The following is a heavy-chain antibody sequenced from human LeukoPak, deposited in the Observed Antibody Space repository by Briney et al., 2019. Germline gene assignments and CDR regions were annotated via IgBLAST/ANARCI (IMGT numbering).Heavy chain of an antibody. Sequence: SETLSLTCGVSGYSISSGYIWGWIRQPPGKGLEWIGSIYHSGTTYYKPSLKSRVTISVDTSKNQFSLKLSSVTAADTAVYYCARQPRSMIGYCSSTSCHTLSYYYYYMDVWGKGNTVTVSS. CDR1: GYSISSGYI. J-gene: IGHJ6*03. D-gene: IGHD2-2*02. CDR2: IYHSGTT. V-gene: IGHV4-38-2*01. CDR3: ARQPRSMIGYCSSTSCHTLSYYYYYMDV.